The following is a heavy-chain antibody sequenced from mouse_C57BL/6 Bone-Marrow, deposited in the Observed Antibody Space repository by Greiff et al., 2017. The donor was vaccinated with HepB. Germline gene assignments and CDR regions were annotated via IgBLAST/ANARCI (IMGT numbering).Heavy chain of an antibody. CDR2: ISSGGSYT. V-gene: IGHV5-6*01. CDR1: GFTFSSYG. Sequence: EVHLVESGGDLVKPGGSLKLSCAASGFTFSSYGMSWVRQTPDKRLEWVATISSGGSYTYYPDSVKGRFTISRDNAKHTLYLQMSSLKSADTAMYYCARLGRDYWGQGTTLTVSS. CDR3: ARLGRDY. J-gene: IGHJ2*01. D-gene: IGHD4-1*01.